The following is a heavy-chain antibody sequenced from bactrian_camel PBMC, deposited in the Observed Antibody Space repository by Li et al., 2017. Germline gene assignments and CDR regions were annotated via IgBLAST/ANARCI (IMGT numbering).Heavy chain of an antibody. J-gene: IGHJ4*01. CDR2: LESDGTS. CDR1: GYGGSSNC. Sequence: HVQLVESGGGSVQPGGSLRLSCTISGYGGSSNCMGWFRQAPGKQREAVATLESDGTSDYTDSVKGRFTISQDGAGTTLHLQMDNLTPDDTAVYYCALDHIATFCYVHRAGFDYDGQGTQVTVS. D-gene: IGHD4*01. V-gene: IGHV3S53*01.